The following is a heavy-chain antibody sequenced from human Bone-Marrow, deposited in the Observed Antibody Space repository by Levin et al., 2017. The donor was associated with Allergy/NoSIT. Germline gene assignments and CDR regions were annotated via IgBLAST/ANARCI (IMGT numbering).Heavy chain of an antibody. D-gene: IGHD2/OR15-2a*01. CDR1: GFTFTTYG. Sequence: PGGSLRLSCATSGFTFTTYGMHWVRQAPGKGLEWLTLISYDGSEKYYADSVRGRFTISRDNSKNTLYLQMNSLRTEDTAVYYCAKAVNSYFFHFYMDVWGQGNTVTVSS. CDR3: AKAVNSYFFHFYMDV. V-gene: IGHV3-30*18. J-gene: IGHJ6*02. CDR2: ISYDGSEK.